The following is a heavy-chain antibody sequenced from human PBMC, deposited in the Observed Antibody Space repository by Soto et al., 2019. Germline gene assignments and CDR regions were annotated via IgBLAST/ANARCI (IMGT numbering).Heavy chain of an antibody. V-gene: IGHV3-30*03. J-gene: IGHJ4*01. CDR1: GFTCSIYG. CDR2: TSYDGSNK. D-gene: IGHD6-13*01. Sequence: GGSLRLSCAASGFTCSIYGMHWVRQAPGKVLDLVAVTSYDGSNKYXXDSVKGRXXISRYDSKNTXYLQIXSLIADDTAVYYCASTIAAAGFDYWRHGTLVTVSS. CDR3: ASTIAAAGFDY.